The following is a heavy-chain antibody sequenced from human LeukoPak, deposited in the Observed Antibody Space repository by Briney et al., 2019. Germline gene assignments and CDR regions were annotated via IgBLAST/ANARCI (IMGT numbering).Heavy chain of an antibody. J-gene: IGHJ5*02. V-gene: IGHV4-39*02. Sequence: SETLSLTCTVSGVSISSSSYYWGWIRQPPGKGLEWIGSIYYSGSTYYNPSLKSRVTISVDTSKNQFSLKLSSVTAADTAVYYCARDRNNNWFDPWGQGTLVTVSS. CDR1: GVSISSSSYY. CDR3: ARDRNNNWFDP. CDR2: IYYSGST. D-gene: IGHD4-11*01.